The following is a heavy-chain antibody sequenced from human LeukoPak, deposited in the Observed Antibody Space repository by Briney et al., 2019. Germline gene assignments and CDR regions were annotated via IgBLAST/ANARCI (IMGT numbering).Heavy chain of an antibody. CDR3: ASIAVAGTWLGYFQH. CDR2: IYQSGST. Sequence: SETLSLTCAVSGGSISSGGYSWSWIRQPPGKGLEWIGYIYQSGSTYYNPSLKSRVTISVDTSKNQFSLKLSSVTAADTAVYYCASIAVAGTWLGYFQHWGQGTLVTVS. J-gene: IGHJ1*01. D-gene: IGHD6-19*01. V-gene: IGHV4-30-2*01. CDR1: GGSISSGGYS.